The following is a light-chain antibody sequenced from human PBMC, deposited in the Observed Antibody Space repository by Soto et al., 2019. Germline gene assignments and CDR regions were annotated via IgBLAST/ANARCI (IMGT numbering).Light chain of an antibody. V-gene: IGKV1-5*01. Sequence: DIQMTQSPSTLSASVGDRVTITCRASQSLRGWLAWYQQKPGKAPNLLISDASSLESGVPSRFSGSGSGTEFTLTISGLQPDDFATYYCQQYSSYSSFGQGTKLEIK. J-gene: IGKJ2*01. CDR3: QQYSSYSS. CDR2: DAS. CDR1: QSLRGW.